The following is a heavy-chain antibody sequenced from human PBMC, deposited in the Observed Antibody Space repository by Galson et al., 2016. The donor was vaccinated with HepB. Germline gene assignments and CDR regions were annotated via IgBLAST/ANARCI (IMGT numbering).Heavy chain of an antibody. V-gene: IGHV3-74*01. CDR3: ARPRCSDSCQSVVGWFDP. J-gene: IGHJ5*02. Sequence: SLRLSCAASGFTFTSYWMHWVRQAPGKGLMWVSRINNDGSSTNYADFVKGRFTISRDNAKNTLYLQMNSLRAEDTAVHYCARPRCSDSCQSVVGWFDPWGQGTLVTVSS. CDR2: INNDGSST. D-gene: IGHD2-15*01. CDR1: GFTFTSYW.